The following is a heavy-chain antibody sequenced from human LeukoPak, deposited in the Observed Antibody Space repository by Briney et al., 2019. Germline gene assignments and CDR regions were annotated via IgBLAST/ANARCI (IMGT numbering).Heavy chain of an antibody. J-gene: IGHJ6*02. CDR2: IYNSGT. CDR3: ARDLNH. V-gene: IGHV4-4*07. D-gene: IGHD1-14*01. Sequence: PSETLSLTCTVSGGSISNNYWGWIRQPAGKGLEWIGRIYNSGTTSNPSLKSRVTMSVDMSKNQFSLKLGSVTAADTAVYYCARDLNHWGQGTTVTVSS. CDR1: GGSISNNY.